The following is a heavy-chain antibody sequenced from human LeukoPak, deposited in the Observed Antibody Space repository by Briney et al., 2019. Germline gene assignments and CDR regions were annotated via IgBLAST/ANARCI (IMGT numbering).Heavy chain of an antibody. V-gene: IGHV1-69*13. CDR1: GGTFSSYA. J-gene: IGHJ5*02. CDR3: ARALVRGVINWFDP. CDR2: IIPIFGTA. Sequence: ASVKVSCKASGGTFSSYAISWVRQAPGQGLEWMGGIIPIFGTANYAQKFQGRVTITADESTSTAYMELSSLRSEDTAVYYCARALVRGVINWFDPWGQGTLVTVSS. D-gene: IGHD3-10*01.